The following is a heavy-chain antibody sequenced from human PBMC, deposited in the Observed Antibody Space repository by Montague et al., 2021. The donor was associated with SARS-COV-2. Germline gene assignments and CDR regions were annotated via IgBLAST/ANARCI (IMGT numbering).Heavy chain of an antibody. CDR2: ISYDGSIQ. Sequence: SLRLSCAASGFTFNNFALHWVRQAPGKGLEWVAVISYDGSIQYYSDSXXGRFTISRDSSRKTLYLQMNSLSAEDTAVYYCAKNRDIFWFGEGRDSMDVWGQGTTVIVS. J-gene: IGHJ6*02. CDR1: GFTFNNFA. V-gene: IGHV3-30*18. CDR3: AKNRDIFWFGEGRDSMDV. D-gene: IGHD3-10*01.